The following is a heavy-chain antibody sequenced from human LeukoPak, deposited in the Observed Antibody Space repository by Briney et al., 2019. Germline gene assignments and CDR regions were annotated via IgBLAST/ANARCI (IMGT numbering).Heavy chain of an antibody. J-gene: IGHJ4*02. CDR3: ARQQGAVAGTVDY. CDR1: GSSFTSYW. V-gene: IGHV5-51*01. D-gene: IGHD6-19*01. Sequence: GESLKISCKGSGSSFTSYWIGWGRQLPGKGLEWMGIIYPGDSDTRYSPSFQGQVTISADKSISTAYLQWSSLKASDTAMYYCARQQGAVAGTVDYWGQGTLVTVSS. CDR2: IYPGDSDT.